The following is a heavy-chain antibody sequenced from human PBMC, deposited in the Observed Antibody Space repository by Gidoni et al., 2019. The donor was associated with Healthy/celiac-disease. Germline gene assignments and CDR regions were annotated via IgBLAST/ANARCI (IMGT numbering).Heavy chain of an antibody. J-gene: IGHJ6*02. D-gene: IGHD3-10*01. Sequence: QVQLQESGPGLVKPSETLSLTCPVSGGSISSYYWSWIRQPPGKGLEWIGYIYYSGSTNYNPSLKSRVTISVDTSKNQFSLKLSSVTAADTAVYYCAREYYGSGSYSYYGMDVWGQGTTVTVSS. CDR3: AREYYGSGSYSYYGMDV. V-gene: IGHV4-59*01. CDR2: IYYSGST. CDR1: GGSISSYY.